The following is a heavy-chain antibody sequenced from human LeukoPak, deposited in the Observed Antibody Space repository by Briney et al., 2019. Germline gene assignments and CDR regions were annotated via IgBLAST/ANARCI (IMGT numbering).Heavy chain of an antibody. J-gene: IGHJ5*02. Sequence: SQTLSLTCTVSGGSISSGGYYWSWIRQHPGKGLEWIGYIYYSGSTYYNPSLKSRVTISVDTSKNQFSLKLSSVTAADMAVYYCARDITRLWFDPWGQGTLVTVSS. CDR1: GGSISSGGYY. CDR2: IYYSGST. CDR3: ARDITRLWFDP. V-gene: IGHV4-31*03. D-gene: IGHD1-20*01.